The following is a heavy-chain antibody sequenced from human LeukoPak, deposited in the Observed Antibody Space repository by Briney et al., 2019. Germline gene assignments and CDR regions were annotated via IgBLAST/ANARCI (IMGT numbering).Heavy chain of an antibody. CDR1: GFTVSNNY. Sequence: PGGSLRLSCAASGFTVSNNYMFWVRQAPGKGLEWVSVIYISGSTYYADSVKGRFTISRDTPKNTLYLQMSSLRVEDTAMYYCVRGAPSGYWGQGTLVTVSS. CDR2: IYISGST. J-gene: IGHJ4*02. CDR3: VRGAPSGY. D-gene: IGHD3-16*01. V-gene: IGHV3-66*01.